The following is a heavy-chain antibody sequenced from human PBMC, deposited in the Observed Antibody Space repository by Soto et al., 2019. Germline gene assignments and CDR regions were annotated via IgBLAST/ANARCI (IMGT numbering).Heavy chain of an antibody. CDR2: INAGNGNT. CDR3: ARDDDWNDRGFDY. V-gene: IGHV1-3*01. J-gene: IGHJ4*02. CDR1: GYTSISSS. Sequence: VEVSCKAFGYTSISSSMHLVGQAPGQRLEWMGWINAGNGNTKYSQKFQGRVTITRDTSASTAYMELSSLRSEDTAVYYCARDDDWNDRGFDYWGQGTLVTVSS. D-gene: IGHD1-1*01.